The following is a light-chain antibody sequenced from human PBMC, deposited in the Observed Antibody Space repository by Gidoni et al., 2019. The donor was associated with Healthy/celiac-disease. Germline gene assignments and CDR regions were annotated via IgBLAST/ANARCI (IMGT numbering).Light chain of an antibody. Sequence: EIVLTQSPATLSLSPGERATLSCRASQRVSSYLAWYQQKPGQAPRLLIYDASNRATGIPARFSGSGSGTDFTLTISSLEPEDFAVYYCQQRSNWPPYTCXQXTKLEIK. J-gene: IGKJ2*01. V-gene: IGKV3-11*01. CDR2: DAS. CDR3: QQRSNWPPYT. CDR1: QRVSSY.